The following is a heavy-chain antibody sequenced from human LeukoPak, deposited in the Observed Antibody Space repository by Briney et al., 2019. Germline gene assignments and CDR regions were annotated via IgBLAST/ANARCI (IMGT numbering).Heavy chain of an antibody. J-gene: IGHJ5*02. CDR2: IYYSGST. D-gene: IGHD2-2*01. CDR1: GGSISSYY. CDR3: ARVSDYCSSTSCLRWFDP. Sequence: PSETLSLTCTVSGGSISSYYWSWIRQPPGKGLDWIGYIYYSGSTNYNPSLKSRVTISVDTSKNQFSLKLSSVTAADTAVYYCARVSDYCSSTSCLRWFDPWGQGTLVTVSS. V-gene: IGHV4-59*01.